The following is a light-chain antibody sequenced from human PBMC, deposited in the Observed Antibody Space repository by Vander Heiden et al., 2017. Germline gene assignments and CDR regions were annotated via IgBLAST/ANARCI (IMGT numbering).Light chain of an antibody. Sequence: DIVMTQSPDSLAVSWGERATINCKSSQSVLYSSNNKNYLSWYQQKPGQPPKLLIYWASTRESGVPDRFSGSGSGTDFTLTISSLQAEDVAVYYCQQYYSTPPTFGQGTKLEIK. CDR3: QQYYSTPPT. J-gene: IGKJ2*01. CDR1: QSVLYSSNNKNY. V-gene: IGKV4-1*01. CDR2: WAS.